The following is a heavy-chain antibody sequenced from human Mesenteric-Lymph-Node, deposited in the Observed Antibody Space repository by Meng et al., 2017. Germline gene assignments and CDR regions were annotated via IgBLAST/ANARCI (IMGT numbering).Heavy chain of an antibody. CDR3: ARTVVRGVIIDDAFDI. Sequence: VRVVKSGAGGKKPGSPVKVSCKASGGTFSSYAFSWVRQAPGQGLEWMGGIIPIFGTANYAQKFQGRVTITTDESTSTAYMELSSLRSEDTAVYYCARTVVRGVIIDDAFDIWGQGTMVTVSS. D-gene: IGHD3-10*01. CDR1: GGTFSSYA. CDR2: IIPIFGTA. J-gene: IGHJ3*02. V-gene: IGHV1-69*01.